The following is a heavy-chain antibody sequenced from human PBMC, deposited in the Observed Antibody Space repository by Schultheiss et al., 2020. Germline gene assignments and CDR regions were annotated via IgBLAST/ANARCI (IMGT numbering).Heavy chain of an antibody. CDR1: GYSFTNYW. V-gene: IGHV5-51*01. Sequence: GESLKISCKGSGYSFTNYWIGWVRQMPGKGLEWMGIIYPGDSDTRYSPSFQGQVTISADKSISTAYLQWSSLKASDTAMYYCATKLRGRYCSGGSCVGYWGQGTLVTVS. J-gene: IGHJ4*02. CDR2: IYPGDSDT. D-gene: IGHD2-15*01. CDR3: ATKLRGRYCSGGSCVGY.